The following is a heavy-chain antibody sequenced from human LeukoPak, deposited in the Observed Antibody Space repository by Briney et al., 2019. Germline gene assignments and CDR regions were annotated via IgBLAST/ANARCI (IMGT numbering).Heavy chain of an antibody. D-gene: IGHD1-26*01. J-gene: IGHJ4*02. CDR2: ISYDGSNK. V-gene: IGHV3-30*03. Sequence: GGSLRLSCAASGFTFSSYGMHWVRQAPGKGLEWVALISYDGSNKYYADSVKGRFTISRDNSKNTLYLQMNSLRAEDTAVYYCARSGGSYINSWGQGTLVTVSS. CDR3: ARSGGSYINS. CDR1: GFTFSSYG.